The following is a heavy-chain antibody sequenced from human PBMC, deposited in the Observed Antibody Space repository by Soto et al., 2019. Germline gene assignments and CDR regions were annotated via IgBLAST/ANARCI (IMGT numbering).Heavy chain of an antibody. CDR2: IKQDGSEK. CDR1: GFTFSSYY. V-gene: IGHV3-7*01. J-gene: IGHJ6*02. D-gene: IGHD1-7*01. Sequence: EVQLVESGGGLVQPGGSLRLSCAASGFTFSSYYMSWVRQAPGKGLEWVADIKQDGSEKYYVDSVKGRFTISRDNTKNSLYLEMNSLRADDTAVYYCAREAPVTGTAGEDGMDVWGQGTTVTVSS. CDR3: AREAPVTGTAGEDGMDV.